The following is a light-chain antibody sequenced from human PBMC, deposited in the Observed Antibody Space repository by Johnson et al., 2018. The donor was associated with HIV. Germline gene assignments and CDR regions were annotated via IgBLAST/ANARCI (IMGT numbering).Light chain of an antibody. J-gene: IGLJ1*01. CDR3: GTWDSSLSAYV. Sequence: QPVLTQPPSVSAAPGQKVTISCSGSNSNIGNSYVSWYQQLPRTAPKLLIYENNKRPSGIPDRFSGSTSGTSATLGITGLQTGDEADYYCGTWDSSLSAYVFGTGTKVTVL. CDR1: NSNIGNSY. CDR2: ENN. V-gene: IGLV1-51*02.